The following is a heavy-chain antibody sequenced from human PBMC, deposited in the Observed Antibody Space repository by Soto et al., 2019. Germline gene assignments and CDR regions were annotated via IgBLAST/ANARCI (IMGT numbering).Heavy chain of an antibody. D-gene: IGHD4-17*01. J-gene: IGHJ4*02. Sequence: QVQLGQSGAEVKQPGASVKVSCRASGYTISDYYIHWVRQAPGQGLEWMGWINPNIGGTNYAQKFQGRVTMTRDTSITTAYMELSRLRSDDTAVYYCARGNGGAYFDYWGQGALVTVSS. CDR3: ARGNGGAYFDY. V-gene: IGHV1-2*02. CDR2: INPNIGGT. CDR1: GYTISDYY.